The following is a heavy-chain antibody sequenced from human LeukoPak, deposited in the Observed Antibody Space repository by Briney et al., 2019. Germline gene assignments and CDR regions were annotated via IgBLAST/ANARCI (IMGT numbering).Heavy chain of an antibody. Sequence: ASVKVSCKASGYTFTSYGISWVRQVPAQGPEWMGWISTYSGNTDYAQNFQGRVTMTTDTATSKAYMELRILRSDDTAVYYCARDPRYGDYDWFDPWGQRTLVTVSS. CDR3: ARDPRYGDYDWFDP. J-gene: IGHJ5*02. CDR1: GYTFTSYG. CDR2: ISTYSGNT. D-gene: IGHD4-17*01. V-gene: IGHV1-18*01.